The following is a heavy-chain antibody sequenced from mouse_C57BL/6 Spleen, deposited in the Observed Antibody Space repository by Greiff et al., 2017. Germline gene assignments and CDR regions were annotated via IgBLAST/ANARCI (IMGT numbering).Heavy chain of an antibody. CDR3: ARVSTMVAMYYYAMDY. J-gene: IGHJ4*01. Sequence: VQLQQSGAELVKPGASVKISCKASGYAFSSYWMNWVKQRPGKGLEWIGQIYPGDGDTNYNGKFKGKATLTADKSSSTAYMQLSSLTSEDSAVYFCARVSTMVAMYYYAMDYWGQGTSVTVSS. CDR2: IYPGDGDT. D-gene: IGHD2-2*01. V-gene: IGHV1-80*01. CDR1: GYAFSSYW.